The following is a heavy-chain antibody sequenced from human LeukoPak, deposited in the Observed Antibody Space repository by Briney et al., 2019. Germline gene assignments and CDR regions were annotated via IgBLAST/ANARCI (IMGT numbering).Heavy chain of an antibody. V-gene: IGHV3-66*01. CDR1: GFTVSSKY. CDR2: IYTGDTT. CDR3: AKVGAVAAVDY. J-gene: IGHJ4*02. D-gene: IGHD6-19*01. Sequence: GGSLRLSCVASGFTVSSKYMSWVRQAPGKGREWVAVIYTGDTTYYADSVKGRFTISRDNSKNTLYLQMDGLRVEDTAVYYCAKVGAVAAVDYWGQGTLVTVSP.